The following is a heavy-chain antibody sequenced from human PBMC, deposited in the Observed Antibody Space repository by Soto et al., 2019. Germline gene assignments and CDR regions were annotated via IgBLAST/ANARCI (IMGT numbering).Heavy chain of an antibody. J-gene: IGHJ4*02. V-gene: IGHV1-69*13. CDR2: IIPIFGTA. CDR1: GDTFSSYA. D-gene: IGHD6-13*01. Sequence: SVKVSCKASGDTFSSYAISWVRQAPGQGLEWMGGIIPIFGTANYAQKFQGRVTITADESTSTAYMELSSLRSEDTAVYYCARDHAAAAGTFDYWGQGTLVTVSS. CDR3: ARDHAAAAGTFDY.